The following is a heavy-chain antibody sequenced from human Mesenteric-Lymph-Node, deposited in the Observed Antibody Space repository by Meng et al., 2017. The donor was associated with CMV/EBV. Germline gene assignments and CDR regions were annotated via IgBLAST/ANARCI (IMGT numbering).Heavy chain of an antibody. CDR1: GFSFSSYS. V-gene: IGHV3-23*03. Sequence: LSLTCAASGFSFSSYSMTWVRQAPGKGLEWVSLIYSGGRDTHYADSVKSRFTVSKDNSQNMVYLQMNSLRAEDTAVYYCASLYSYHYLRYWGQGTLVTVSS. CDR3: ASLYSYHYLRY. CDR2: IYSGGRDT. J-gene: IGHJ4*02. D-gene: IGHD3-16*02.